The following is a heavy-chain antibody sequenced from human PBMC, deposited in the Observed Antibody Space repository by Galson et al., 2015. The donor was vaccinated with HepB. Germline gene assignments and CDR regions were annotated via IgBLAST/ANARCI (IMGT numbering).Heavy chain of an antibody. J-gene: IGHJ6*03. V-gene: IGHV1-3*01. Sequence: SVKVSCKASGYTFTSYAMHWVRQAPGQRLEWMGWINAGNGNTKYSQKFQGRVTITRDTSASTAYMELSSLRSEDTAVYYCARDGIVVVPAARKYYYYYMDVWGKGTTVTVSS. CDR2: INAGNGNT. CDR3: ARDGIVVVPAARKYYYYYMDV. D-gene: IGHD2-2*01. CDR1: GYTFTSYA.